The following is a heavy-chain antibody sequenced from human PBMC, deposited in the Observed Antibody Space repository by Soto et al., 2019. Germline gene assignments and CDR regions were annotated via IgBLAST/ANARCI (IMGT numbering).Heavy chain of an antibody. CDR2: IIPIFGTT. CDR1: GGTFSNYA. CDR3: AKDGGREGYFGNWFDP. D-gene: IGHD2-15*01. V-gene: IGHV1-69*15. Sequence: QVQLVQSGAEVKKPGSSVKVSCKASGGTFSNYAITWVRQAPGQGLEWLGRIIPIFGTTNYAQKFQGRVTITADESTTTADMDLSSMRPDDTAVYYCAKDGGREGYFGNWFDPWGQGTLVTVSS. J-gene: IGHJ5*02.